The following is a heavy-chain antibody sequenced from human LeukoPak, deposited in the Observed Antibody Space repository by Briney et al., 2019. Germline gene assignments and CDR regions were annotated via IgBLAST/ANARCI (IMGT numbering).Heavy chain of an antibody. CDR2: IRYDGSNK. CDR3: ARKGAVAGTLDY. J-gene: IGHJ4*02. CDR1: GFTFSSYG. V-gene: IGHV3-30*02. D-gene: IGHD6-19*01. Sequence: GGSLRLSCAASGFTFSSYGMHWVRQAPGKGLEWVAFIRYDGSNKYHADSVKGRFTISRDNSKNALYLQMNSLRAEDTAVYYCARKGAVAGTLDYWGQGTLVIVSS.